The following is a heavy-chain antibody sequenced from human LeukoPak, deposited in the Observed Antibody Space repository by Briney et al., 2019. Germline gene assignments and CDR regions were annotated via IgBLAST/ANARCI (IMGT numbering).Heavy chain of an antibody. V-gene: IGHV4-34*01. D-gene: IGHD6-19*01. CDR1: GGSFSGYY. J-gene: IGHJ6*02. CDR2: INHSGST. CDR3: ARARRIAVAGTYYYYYGMDV. Sequence: PSETLSLTGAVYGGSFSGYYWSWIRQPPGKGLEWIGEINHSGSTNYNPSLKSRVTISVDTSKNQFSLKLSSVTAADTAVYYCARARRIAVAGTYYYYYGMDVWGQGTTVTVSS.